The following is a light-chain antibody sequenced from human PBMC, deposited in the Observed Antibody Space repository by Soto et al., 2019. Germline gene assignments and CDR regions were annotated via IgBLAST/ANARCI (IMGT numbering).Light chain of an antibody. CDR2: DAS. V-gene: IGKV3-11*01. Sequence: EIVLTQSPADLSLSPGERATLSCRASQSVSSDLAWYQQKPGQAPRRRSYDASNRATGIPAWFSGSGSGPEFTLTISSLEAEDFAIYCCQQRSNWPVTFGQGTRLEIK. CDR1: QSVSSD. J-gene: IGKJ5*01. CDR3: QQRSNWPVT.